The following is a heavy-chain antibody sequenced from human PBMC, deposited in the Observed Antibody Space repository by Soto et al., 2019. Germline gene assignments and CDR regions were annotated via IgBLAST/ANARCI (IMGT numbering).Heavy chain of an antibody. CDR2: IDPSDSYT. D-gene: IGHD3-22*01. CDR3: AIHWDSSGYYFLGY. J-gene: IGHJ4*02. Sequence: LGESLKISCKGSGYSFTNYWITWVRQMPGKGLEWMGRIDPSDSYTNYSPSFQGHVTISADKSINTAYLQWSSLKASDTAMYYCAIHWDSSGYYFLGYWGQGTLVTVSS. CDR1: GYSFTNYW. V-gene: IGHV5-10-1*01.